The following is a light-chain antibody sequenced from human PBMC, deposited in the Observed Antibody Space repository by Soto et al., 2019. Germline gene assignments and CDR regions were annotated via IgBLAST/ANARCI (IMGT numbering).Light chain of an antibody. J-gene: IGLJ3*02. CDR3: QSYDSSLSGSV. Sequence: QSVLTQPPSVSGAPGLRVTISCTGSRSNIGAGYHVHWYQQLPGTAPKLLIYGNSNRPSGVPDRFSGSKSGTSASLAITGLQAEDEADYYCQSYDSSLSGSVFGGGTKLTVL. V-gene: IGLV1-40*01. CDR2: GNS. CDR1: RSNIGAGYH.